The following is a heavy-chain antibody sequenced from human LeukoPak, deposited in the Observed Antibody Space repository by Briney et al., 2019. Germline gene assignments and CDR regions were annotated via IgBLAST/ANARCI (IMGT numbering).Heavy chain of an antibody. Sequence: PGRSLRLSCAASGFTFDDYAMHWGRQAPGKGLEWVSGISWNSGSIGYADFVKGRFTISRDNAKNSLYLQMNSLRAEDTALYYCATDPNTFLGGMDVWGQGTTVTVSS. V-gene: IGHV3-9*01. CDR1: GFTFDDYA. D-gene: IGHD3-16*01. J-gene: IGHJ6*02. CDR3: ATDPNTFLGGMDV. CDR2: ISWNSGSI.